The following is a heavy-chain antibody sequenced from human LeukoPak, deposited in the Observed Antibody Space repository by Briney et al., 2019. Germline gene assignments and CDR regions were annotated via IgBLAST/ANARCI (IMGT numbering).Heavy chain of an antibody. V-gene: IGHV3-33*01. CDR3: ARDYREDYKFDY. CDR2: IWYDGSNK. Sequence: GGSLRLSCAASGFTFSSYGMPWVRQAPGKGLEWVAVIWYDGSNKYYADSVKGRFTISRDNSKNTLYLQMNSLRAEDTAVYYCARDYREDYKFDYWGQGTLVTVSS. J-gene: IGHJ4*02. CDR1: GFTFSSYG. D-gene: IGHD4-11*01.